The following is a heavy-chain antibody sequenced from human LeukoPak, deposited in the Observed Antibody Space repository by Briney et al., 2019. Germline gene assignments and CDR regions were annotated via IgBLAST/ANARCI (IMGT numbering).Heavy chain of an antibody. Sequence: GGSLRLSCAASGFTFSNAWMSWVRQAPGKGLEWGGRILSKSEGGTADYSSPVKGRFTISRGDSNNTLYLQMDSLKTEDTAIYYCTTESYDRWGQGTLVTVSS. D-gene: IGHD3-22*01. J-gene: IGHJ4*02. V-gene: IGHV3-15*01. CDR1: GFTFSNAW. CDR2: ILSKSEGGTA. CDR3: TTESYDR.